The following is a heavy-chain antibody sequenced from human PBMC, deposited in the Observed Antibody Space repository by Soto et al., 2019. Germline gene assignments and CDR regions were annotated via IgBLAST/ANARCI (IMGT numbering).Heavy chain of an antibody. Sequence: PVGSLRLSCAASGFTFSSYAMSWVRQAPGKGLEWVSAISGSGGSTYYADSVKGRFTISRDNSKNTLYLQMNSLRAEDTAVYYCAKWAPWSSSSDPDWFDPWGQGTLVTVSS. V-gene: IGHV3-23*01. J-gene: IGHJ5*02. D-gene: IGHD6-6*01. CDR2: ISGSGGST. CDR3: AKWAPWSSSSDPDWFDP. CDR1: GFTFSSYA.